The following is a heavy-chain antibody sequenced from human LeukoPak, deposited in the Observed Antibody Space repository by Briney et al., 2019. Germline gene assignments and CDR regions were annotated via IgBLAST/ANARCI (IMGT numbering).Heavy chain of an antibody. J-gene: IGHJ4*02. CDR1: GGSFSGYY. D-gene: IGHD1-26*01. Sequence: SETLSLTCAAYGGSFSGYYWSWIRQPPGKGLERIGEINHSGSTNYNPSLKCRVTISVDTSKNQFSLKLSSVTAADTAVYYCARWEGGSYYDFDYWGQGTLVTVSP. CDR3: ARWEGGSYYDFDY. V-gene: IGHV4-34*01. CDR2: INHSGST.